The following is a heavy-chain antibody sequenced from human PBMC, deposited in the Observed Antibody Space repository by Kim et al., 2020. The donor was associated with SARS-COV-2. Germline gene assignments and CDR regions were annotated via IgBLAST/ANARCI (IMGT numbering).Heavy chain of an antibody. J-gene: IGHJ4*02. CDR3: ANVNLPYSAYDKVFDC. V-gene: IGHV3-23*01. CDR1: GFTFSTYA. D-gene: IGHD5-12*01. Sequence: GGSLRLSCAASGFTFSTYAMTWVRQAPGKGLEWVSTITDRGIGTYYADSVKGRFAISRDNAKNTLYLQMNSLRAEDTAVYYCANVNLPYSAYDKVFDCWGRGTLVTVSS. CDR2: ITDRGIGT.